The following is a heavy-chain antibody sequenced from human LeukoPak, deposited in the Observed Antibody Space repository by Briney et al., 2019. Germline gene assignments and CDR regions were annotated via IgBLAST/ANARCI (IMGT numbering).Heavy chain of an antibody. J-gene: IGHJ4*02. V-gene: IGHV4-38-2*01. Sequence: SETLSLTCAVSGYSIRSGDYWGWIRQSPGKGLEWIGSIYHSGSTHYNPSLKSRVTISADTSKNQFSLMLSSVTAADTAVYYCARHDDGSYSYWGRGTLVTVSS. CDR1: GYSIRSGDY. D-gene: IGHD1-26*01. CDR2: IYHSGST. CDR3: ARHDDGSYSY.